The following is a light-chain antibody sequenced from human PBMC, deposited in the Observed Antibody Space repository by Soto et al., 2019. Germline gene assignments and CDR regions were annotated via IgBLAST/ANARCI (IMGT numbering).Light chain of an antibody. CDR1: QSLTSN. V-gene: IGKV3-15*01. CDR3: QQYNDWPLT. Sequence: EIVMTQSPATLSVSPGERATLSCRASQSLTSNLAWYQQKPGQAPRLLIYAASSGATGIPARFSGSGSGTEFTLTISSLQSEDFAVYYCQQYNDWPLTFGGGTKVDI. CDR2: AAS. J-gene: IGKJ4*01.